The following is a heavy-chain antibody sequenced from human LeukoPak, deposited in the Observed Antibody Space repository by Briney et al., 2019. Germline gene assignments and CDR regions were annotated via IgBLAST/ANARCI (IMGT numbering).Heavy chain of an antibody. D-gene: IGHD2/OR15-2a*01. CDR3: ARASYAVDYFDS. CDR2: ISFSGKT. J-gene: IGHJ4*02. Sequence: SETLSLTCTVSGGSISRFYWNWIRQPPGKGLESIGYISFSGKTNYNPSLKSRVTISADTAKNQFSLMLSSVTAADTAVYYCARASYAVDYFDSWGQGALVTVSS. CDR1: GGSISRFY. V-gene: IGHV4-59*01.